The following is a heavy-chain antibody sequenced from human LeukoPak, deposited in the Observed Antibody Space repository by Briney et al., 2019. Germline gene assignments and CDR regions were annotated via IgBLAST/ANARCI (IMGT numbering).Heavy chain of an antibody. Sequence: PGGSLRLSCAASGFTFSSYNMNWVRQAPGKGLEWVSAISGSGGSTYYADSVKGRFTISRDNSKNTLYLQMNSLRAEDTAVYYCARDLGYCTNGVCHTRFDYWGQGTLVAVSS. J-gene: IGHJ4*02. CDR3: ARDLGYCTNGVCHTRFDY. CDR1: GFTFSSYN. V-gene: IGHV3-23*01. CDR2: ISGSGGST. D-gene: IGHD2-8*01.